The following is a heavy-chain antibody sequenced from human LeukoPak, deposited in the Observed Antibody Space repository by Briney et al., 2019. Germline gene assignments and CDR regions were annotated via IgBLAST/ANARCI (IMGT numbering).Heavy chain of an antibody. J-gene: IGHJ5*02. Sequence: SETLSLTCTVSGASISNSDYYWLWIRQPPGEGLECIGTVHYSGSTFYNPSLKSRVNISVDTSKNQFSLQLSSVTAADAAVYYCARLFFVIDTWGQGTLVTVSS. CDR2: VHYSGST. D-gene: IGHD3-3*01. CDR3: ARLFFVIDT. CDR1: GASISNSDYY. V-gene: IGHV4-39*01.